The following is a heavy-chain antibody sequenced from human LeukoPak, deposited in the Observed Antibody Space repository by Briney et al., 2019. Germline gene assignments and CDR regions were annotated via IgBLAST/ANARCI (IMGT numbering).Heavy chain of an antibody. CDR3: ASFLGYSGYEGQVDY. D-gene: IGHD5-12*01. Sequence: SETLSLTCTVSGGSISSYYWSWIRQPPGKGLEWIGYIYYSGSTNYNPSLKSRVTISVDTSKNQFSLKLSSVTAADTAVYYCASFLGYSGYEGQVDYWGQGTLVTVSS. J-gene: IGHJ4*02. CDR2: IYYSGST. V-gene: IGHV4-59*08. CDR1: GGSISSYY.